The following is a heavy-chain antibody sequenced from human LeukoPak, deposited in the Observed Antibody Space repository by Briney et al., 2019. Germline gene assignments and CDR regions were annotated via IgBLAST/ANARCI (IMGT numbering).Heavy chain of an antibody. D-gene: IGHD2-2*01. CDR1: GGSISSYY. CDR2: IYTSGST. J-gene: IGHJ6*03. CDR3: ARTRTCMDV. Sequence: SETLSLTCTVSGGSISSYYWSWIRQPPGKGLEWIGYIYTSGSTNYNPSLKSRVTISVDTSKNQFSLKLSSVTAADTAVYYCARTRTCMDVWGKGTTVTVSS. V-gene: IGHV4-4*09.